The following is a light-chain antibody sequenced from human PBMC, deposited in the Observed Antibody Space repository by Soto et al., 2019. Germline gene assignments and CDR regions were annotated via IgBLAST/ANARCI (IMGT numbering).Light chain of an antibody. CDR3: QSYDSSNHVV. J-gene: IGLJ2*01. Sequence: NFMLTQPHSVSESPGKTVTISCTRSSGSIASNYVQWYQQRPGSSPTTMIYEDNQRPSGVPDRFSGSIDSSSNSASLTISRLKTEDEADYYCQSYDSSNHVVFGGGTKLTVL. V-gene: IGLV6-57*01. CDR2: EDN. CDR1: SGSIASNY.